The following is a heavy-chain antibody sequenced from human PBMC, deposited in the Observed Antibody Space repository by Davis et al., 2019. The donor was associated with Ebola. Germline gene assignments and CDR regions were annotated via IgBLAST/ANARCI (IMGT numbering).Heavy chain of an antibody. CDR3: ARSTTGYYYYGSDL. CDR2: IDWNGGGR. Sequence: GESLKISCATSGFAFDGYGMSWVRQSPGKGLEWVSGIDWNGGGRGYADSVKGRFTISRDSTKKSLFLQMNSLRAEDTAVYYCARSTTGYYYYGSDLWGKGTTVTVSS. CDR1: GFAFDGYG. J-gene: IGHJ6*04. D-gene: IGHD4-17*01. V-gene: IGHV3-20*04.